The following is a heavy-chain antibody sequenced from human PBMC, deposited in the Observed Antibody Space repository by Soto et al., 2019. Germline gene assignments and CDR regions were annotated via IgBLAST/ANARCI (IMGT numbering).Heavy chain of an antibody. Sequence: GGSLRLSCAASGFTFSSYAMHWVRQAPGKGLEWVAVISYDGSNKYYADSVKGRFTISRDNSKNTLYLQMNSLRAEDTAVYYCARDLLPYCSGGSCSGVGSFDIWGQGTMVTVSS. J-gene: IGHJ3*02. CDR1: GFTFSSYA. V-gene: IGHV3-30-3*01. CDR2: ISYDGSNK. D-gene: IGHD2-15*01. CDR3: ARDLLPYCSGGSCSGVGSFDI.